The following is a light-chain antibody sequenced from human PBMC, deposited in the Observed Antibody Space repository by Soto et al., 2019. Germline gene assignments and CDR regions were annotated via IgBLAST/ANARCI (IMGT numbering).Light chain of an antibody. J-gene: IGLJ2*01. CDR2: QDN. V-gene: IGLV3-1*01. CDR1: KLGDKY. Sequence: SYELTQPPSVSVSPGQTASITCSGDKLGDKYGCWYQQKPGQSPVLVIYQDNKRPSGIPERFSGSNSGNTATLTISGTQAMDEADYYCQSYDSSLRNVIFGGGTKLTVL. CDR3: QSYDSSLRNVI.